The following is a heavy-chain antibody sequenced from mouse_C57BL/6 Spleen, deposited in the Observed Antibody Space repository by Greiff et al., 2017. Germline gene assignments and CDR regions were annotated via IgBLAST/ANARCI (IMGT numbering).Heavy chain of an antibody. D-gene: IGHD1-2*01. CDR3: ARSTTAGGLAY. CDR1: GYTFTSYW. V-gene: IGHV1-64*01. J-gene: IGHJ3*01. CDR2: IHPNSGST. Sequence: QVQLQQPGAELVKPGASVKLSCKASGYTFTSYWMHWVKQRPGQGLEWIGMIHPNSGSTNDNEKFKSKATLTVAKSSSTAYMQLSSLTSEDSAVYYCARSTTAGGLAYWGQGTLVTVSA.